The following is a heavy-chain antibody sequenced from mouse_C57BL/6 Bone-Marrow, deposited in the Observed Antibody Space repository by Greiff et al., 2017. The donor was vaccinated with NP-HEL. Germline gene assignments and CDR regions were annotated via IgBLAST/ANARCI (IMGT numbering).Heavy chain of an antibody. CDR2: FTHSGET. D-gene: IGHD2-3*01. V-gene: IGHV12-3*01. CDR1: GFPITSGYY. J-gene: IGHJ1*03. CDR3: AGDYDVYWYVDV. Sequence: QVHVKQSGPGLVKPSPSLFLTCSITGFPITSGYYWIWIRQSPGKPLEWMGYFTHSGETFYNPSLKSPVSITRETSKNHFFLQLNSVTTEDTAMYYCAGDYDVYWYVDVWGTGTTVTVSA.